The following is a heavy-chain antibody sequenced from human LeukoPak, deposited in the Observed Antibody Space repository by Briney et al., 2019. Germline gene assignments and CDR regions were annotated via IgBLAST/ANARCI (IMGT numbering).Heavy chain of an antibody. CDR2: MNPNSGNT. CDR1: GYTFTSYD. V-gene: IGHV1-8*03. D-gene: IGHD4-23*01. Sequence: ASVKVSCKASGYTFTSYDINWVRQATGQGLEWMGWMNPNSGNTGYAQKFQGRVTITRNTSISTAYMELSSLRSEDTAVYYCAARGSVVTPEAFNIWGQGTMVTVSS. J-gene: IGHJ3*02. CDR3: AARGSVVTPEAFNI.